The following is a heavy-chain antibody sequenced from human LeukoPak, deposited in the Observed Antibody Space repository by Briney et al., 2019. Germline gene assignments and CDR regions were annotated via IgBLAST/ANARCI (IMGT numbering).Heavy chain of an antibody. CDR2: IYYSGST. CDR3: ARGDPPYSSGWEQILNGFDP. V-gene: IGHV4-59*01. Sequence: SETLSLTCTVSRGSISSYYWSWIRQPPGKGLEWIGYIYYSGSTNYNPSLKSRVTISVDTSKNQFSLKLSSVTAADAAVYYCARGDPPYSSGWEQILNGFDPWGQGTLVTVSS. CDR1: RGSISSYY. J-gene: IGHJ5*02. D-gene: IGHD6-19*01.